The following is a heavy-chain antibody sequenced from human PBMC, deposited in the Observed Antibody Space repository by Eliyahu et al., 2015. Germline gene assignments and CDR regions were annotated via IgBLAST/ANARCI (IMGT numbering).Heavy chain of an antibody. D-gene: IGHD7-27*01. CDR2: INPDDGDT. V-gene: IGHV1-2*02. Sequence: QVQLVQSGAEVKTPGASVRVSCKASGYTFIGNYLHWVRQAPGQGLEWMGWINPDDGDTNYAQKFQGRVTMTRDTFISTAYMELSGLRFDDTAVYYCARTGDLDYWGQGTLVTVSS. J-gene: IGHJ4*02. CDR1: GYTFIGNY. CDR3: ARTGDLDY.